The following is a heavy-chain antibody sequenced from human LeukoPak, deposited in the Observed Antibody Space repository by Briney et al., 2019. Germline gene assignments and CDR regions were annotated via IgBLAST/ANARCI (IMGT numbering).Heavy chain of an antibody. CDR1: GGSISSYY. CDR3: ARYCSGGSCWEYDALDI. J-gene: IGHJ3*02. D-gene: IGHD2-15*01. CDR2: IYTSGST. Sequence: PSETLSLTCTVSGGSISSYYWSWIRQPAGKGLEWIGRIYTSGSTNYNPSLKSRVTMSVDTSKNQFSLRLSSVTAADTAVYYCARYCSGGSCWEYDALDIWGQGTMVTVSS. V-gene: IGHV4-4*07.